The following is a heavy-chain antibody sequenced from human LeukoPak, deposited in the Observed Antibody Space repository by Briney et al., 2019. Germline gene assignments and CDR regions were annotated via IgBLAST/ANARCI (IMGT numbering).Heavy chain of an antibody. V-gene: IGHV3-20*04. J-gene: IGHJ4*02. CDR2: INWNGGST. Sequence: PGGSLRLSCAAPGFTFDDYGMSWVRQAPGKGLEWVSGINWNGGSTGYADSVKGRFTISRDNAKNSLYLQMNSLRAEDTALYYCAREAEYTYYYDSSGYSAYYFDYWGQGTLVTVSS. CDR3: AREAEYTYYYDSSGYSAYYFDY. D-gene: IGHD3-22*01. CDR1: GFTFDDYG.